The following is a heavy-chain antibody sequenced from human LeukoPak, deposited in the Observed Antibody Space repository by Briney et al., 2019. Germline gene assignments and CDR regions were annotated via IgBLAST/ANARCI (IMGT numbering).Heavy chain of an antibody. V-gene: IGHV1-2*06. CDR3: ARGGRRIAVAGIRNWFDP. CDR1: GYTFTGYY. Sequence: ASVKVSCKASGYTFTGYYMHWVRQAPGQGLEWMGRINPNSGGTNYAQKFQGRVTMTRDTSISTAYMELSRLRSDDTAVYYCARGGRRIAVAGIRNWFDPWGQGTLVTVSS. J-gene: IGHJ5*02. CDR2: INPNSGGT. D-gene: IGHD6-19*01.